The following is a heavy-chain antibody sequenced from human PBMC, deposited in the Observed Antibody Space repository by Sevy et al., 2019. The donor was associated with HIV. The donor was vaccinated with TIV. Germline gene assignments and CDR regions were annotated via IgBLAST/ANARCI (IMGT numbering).Heavy chain of an antibody. J-gene: IGHJ4*01. CDR2: IIEDGSDK. CDR1: RFTFSTYW. D-gene: IGHD1-1*01. V-gene: IGHV3-7*01. Sequence: GGSLRLSCAASRFTFSTYWMSWVRQAPGKGLEWVANIIEDGSDKYYLDSVKGRFTISSDNAKNSPYLQMNSLRAEDTAVYYCARRWGVQSRTLFDYWGQGTLVTVSS. CDR3: ARRWGVQSRTLFDY.